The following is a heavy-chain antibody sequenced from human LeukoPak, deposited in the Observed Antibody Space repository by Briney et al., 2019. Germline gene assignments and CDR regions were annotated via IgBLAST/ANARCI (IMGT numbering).Heavy chain of an antibody. CDR3: AKAPTPYSSGWYFDY. CDR2: ISGSGGST. D-gene: IGHD6-19*01. J-gene: IGHJ4*02. CDR1: GFTFSSYA. Sequence: GGSLRLSCAASGFTFSSYAMSWVRQAPGKGLEWVSAISGSGGSTYYADPVKGRFTISRDNSKNTLYLQMNSLRAEDTAVYYCAKAPTPYSSGWYFDYWGQGTLVTVSS. V-gene: IGHV3-23*01.